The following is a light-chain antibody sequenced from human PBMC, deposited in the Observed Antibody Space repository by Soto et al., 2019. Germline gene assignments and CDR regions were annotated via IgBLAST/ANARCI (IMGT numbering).Light chain of an antibody. CDR3: QQYDTYPSTWT. Sequence: DIQMTQSPSTLSASVGDRVTITCRASQSISSWLAWYQQKPGKAPKLLIYKASTLKSGVPSRFSGSGSGTEFTLTISSLQPDDFATYYCQQYDTYPSTWTFGQGTKVDVK. J-gene: IGKJ1*01. CDR2: KAS. CDR1: QSISSW. V-gene: IGKV1-5*03.